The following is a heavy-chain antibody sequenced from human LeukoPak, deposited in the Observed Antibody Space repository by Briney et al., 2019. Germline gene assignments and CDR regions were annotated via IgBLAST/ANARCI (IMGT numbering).Heavy chain of an antibody. D-gene: IGHD1-26*01. V-gene: IGHV3-49*04. CDR1: GFTFSDYA. J-gene: IGHJ4*02. CDR2: IRSKGIGGTT. Sequence: GGSLRLSCTASGFTFSDYAMNWVRQAPGKGLEWVGFIRSKGIGGTTDYAASVKGRLTISRDDSKSIVYLQINSLKTEDTALYYCTTSGSSYWGQGTLVTVSS. CDR3: TTSGSSY.